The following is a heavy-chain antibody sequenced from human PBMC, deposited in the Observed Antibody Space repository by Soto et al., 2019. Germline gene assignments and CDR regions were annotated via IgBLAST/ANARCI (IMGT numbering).Heavy chain of an antibody. CDR1: GGSISSGGYY. CDR3: ARFGRGEYHYYGMDV. Sequence: QVQLQESGPGLVKPSQTLSLTCTVSGGSISSGGYYWSWIRQHPGKGLEWIGYIYYSGSTYYNPSLKSRVTISVDTSKNQFSLKLSSVTAADTAVYYCARFGRGEYHYYGMDVWGQGTTVTVSS. V-gene: IGHV4-31*03. J-gene: IGHJ6*02. D-gene: IGHD2-15*01. CDR2: IYYSGST.